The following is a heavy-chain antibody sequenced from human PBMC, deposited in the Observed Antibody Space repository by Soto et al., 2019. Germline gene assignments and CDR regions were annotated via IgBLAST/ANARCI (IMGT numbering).Heavy chain of an antibody. V-gene: IGHV1-46*01. CDR3: ARDGSAWDFDY. D-gene: IGHD6-19*01. J-gene: IGHJ4*02. CDR2: VRPSGGNT. CDR1: GYTFTTYF. Sequence: ASVKVSCKASGYTFTTYFIHWVRQAPGQGLEWKGKVRPSGGNTAYAQRIQGRLTMTRDTSTSTVYMELSSLRSDDTAVYYCARDGSAWDFDYWGQGTLVTVSS.